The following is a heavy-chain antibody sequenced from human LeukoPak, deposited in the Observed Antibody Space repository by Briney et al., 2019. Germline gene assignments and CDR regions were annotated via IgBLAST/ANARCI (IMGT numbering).Heavy chain of an antibody. V-gene: IGHV4-34*01. D-gene: IGHD3-10*01. CDR3: ARGRSSMVRGLYYYHMDG. J-gene: IGHJ6*03. CDR1: GGSFSGYY. CDR2: INHSGST. Sequence: SETLSLTCAVYGGSFSGYYWSWIRQPPGKGLEWIGEINHSGSTNYNPSLKSRVTISVDTSKNQFSLTLSSVTAADTAVYYCARGRSSMVRGLYYYHMDGWGKGTTVTISS.